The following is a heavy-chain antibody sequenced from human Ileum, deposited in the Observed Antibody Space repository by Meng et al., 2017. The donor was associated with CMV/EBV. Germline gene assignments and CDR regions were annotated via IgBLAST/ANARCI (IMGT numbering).Heavy chain of an antibody. CDR1: GFTFSTYW. CDR2: IRQDGSDK. J-gene: IGHJ4*02. D-gene: IGHD2-15*01. Sequence: GESLKISCAASGFTFSTYWMSWVRQAPGYGLEWVANIRQDGSDKYYVDSVRGRFTISRDNAQNSLYLQINSLRAEDSAVYYCARGDGSIHASPLLDYWGQGTLVTVSS. V-gene: IGHV3-7*01. CDR3: ARGDGSIHASPLLDY.